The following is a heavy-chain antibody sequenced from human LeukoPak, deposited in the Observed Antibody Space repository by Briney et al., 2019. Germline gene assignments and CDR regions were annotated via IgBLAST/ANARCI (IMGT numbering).Heavy chain of an antibody. V-gene: IGHV3-11*01. CDR1: GFTFSDYY. J-gene: IGHJ4*02. Sequence: GGSLRLSCAASGFTFSDYYMSWIRQAPGKGLEWVSYISSSGSTIYYADSVKGRFTISRDNAKNSLYPQMNSLRAEDTAVYYCARDMESSSSFPGSPFDYWGQGTLVTVSS. D-gene: IGHD6-6*01. CDR3: ARDMESSSSFPGSPFDY. CDR2: ISSSGSTI.